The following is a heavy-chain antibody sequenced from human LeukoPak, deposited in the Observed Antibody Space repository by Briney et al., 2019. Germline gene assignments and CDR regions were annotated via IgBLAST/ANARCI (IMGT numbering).Heavy chain of an antibody. CDR3: AKDLGIGLEYSYGLEQYYYYYGMDV. CDR1: GFTFSSYA. V-gene: IGHV3-23*01. D-gene: IGHD5-18*01. CDR2: ISGSGGST. Sequence: VSLGGSLRLSCAASGFTFSSYAMRWVRQAPGKGLEWVSAISGSGGSTYYADSVKGRFTISRDNSKNTLYLQMNSLRAEDTAVYYCAKDLGIGLEYSYGLEQYYYYYGMDVWGQGTTVTVSS. J-gene: IGHJ6*02.